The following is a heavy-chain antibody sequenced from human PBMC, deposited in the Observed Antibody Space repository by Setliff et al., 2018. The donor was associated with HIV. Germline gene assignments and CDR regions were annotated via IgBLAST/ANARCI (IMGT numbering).Heavy chain of an antibody. D-gene: IGHD6-19*01. CDR2: ISAYNGKT. Sequence: ASVKVSCKASGFPFSSYGISWVRQAPGQGLEWMGWISAYNGKTEYAQNCQGRVTMTTDISTSTAWTSTSTAYMELRSLRSDDTAVYFCARGAWYTSGWYSSRYLDVWGKGTTVTVSS. CDR1: GFPFSSYG. CDR3: ARGAWYTSGWYSSRYLDV. V-gene: IGHV1-18*01. J-gene: IGHJ6*03.